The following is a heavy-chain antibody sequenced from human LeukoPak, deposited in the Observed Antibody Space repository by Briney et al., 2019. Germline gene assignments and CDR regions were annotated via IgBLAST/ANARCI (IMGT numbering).Heavy chain of an antibody. J-gene: IGHJ4*02. V-gene: IGHV1-2*02. CDR1: GYTFTSYG. Sequence: ASVKVSCKASGYTFTSYGIIWVRQAPGQGLEWMGWINPNSGGTNYAQKFQGRVTMTRDTSISTAYMELSRLRSDDTAVYYCARGINSSGWGFDYWGQGTLVTVSS. CDR3: ARGINSSGWGFDY. D-gene: IGHD6-19*01. CDR2: INPNSGGT.